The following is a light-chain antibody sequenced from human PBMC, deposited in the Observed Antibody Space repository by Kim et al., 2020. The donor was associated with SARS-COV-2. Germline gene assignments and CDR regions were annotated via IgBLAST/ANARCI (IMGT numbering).Light chain of an antibody. CDR2: DAS. Sequence: CRASQSVGSDLAWYQQKPGQAPRLLIFDASTRATGIPDRFSGSGSGTDFSLTISSLQSEDFAVYYCLQCIGQGTKLEI. J-gene: IGKJ2*01. CDR3: LQC. V-gene: IGKV3-15*01. CDR1: QSVGSD.